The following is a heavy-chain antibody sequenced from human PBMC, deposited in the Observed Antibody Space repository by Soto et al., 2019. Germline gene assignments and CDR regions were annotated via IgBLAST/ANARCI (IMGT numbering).Heavy chain of an antibody. CDR3: ARSPPCSSWIQIWLWAFDI. V-gene: IGHV4-31*03. D-gene: IGHD5-18*01. Sequence: SETLSLTCTVSGGSISSGGYYWSWIRQHPGKGLEWIGYIYYSGSTYYNPSLKSRVTISVDTSKNQFSLKLSSVTAADTAVYYCARSPPCSSWIQIWLWAFDIWGQGTMVTVSS. CDR2: IYYSGST. CDR1: GGSISSGGYY. J-gene: IGHJ3*02.